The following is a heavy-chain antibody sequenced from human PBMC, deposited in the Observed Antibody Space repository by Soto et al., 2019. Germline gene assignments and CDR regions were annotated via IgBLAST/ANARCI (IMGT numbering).Heavy chain of an antibody. D-gene: IGHD2-2*01. CDR3: PRGYCSSSGCSHYFDY. CDR1: GYTFPGNY. V-gene: IGHV1-2*02. J-gene: IGHJ4*02. Sequence: ASVKVSCKASGYTFPGNYMHWVRQAPGQGLEWMALINPTSGGTNYAQKFQGRVTMTWDTSISTAYMELSRLRSDDTAIYSCPRGYCSSSGCSHYFDYWGQGTLVPVSS. CDR2: INPTSGGT.